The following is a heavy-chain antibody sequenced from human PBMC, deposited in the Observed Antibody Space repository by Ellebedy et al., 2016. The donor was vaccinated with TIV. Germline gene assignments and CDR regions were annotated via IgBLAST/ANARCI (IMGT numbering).Heavy chain of an antibody. CDR1: GFTFDDYA. CDR3: ARDLPPEGPTTNDY. V-gene: IGHV3-48*01. D-gene: IGHD1-1*01. J-gene: IGHJ4*02. CDR2: ISSSSSTI. Sequence: GESLKISCAASGFTFDDYAMHWVRQAPGKGLEWVSYISSSSSTIYYADSVKGRFTISRDNAKNSLYLQMDSLTAEDTAVYYCARDLPPEGPTTNDYWGQGTLVTVSS.